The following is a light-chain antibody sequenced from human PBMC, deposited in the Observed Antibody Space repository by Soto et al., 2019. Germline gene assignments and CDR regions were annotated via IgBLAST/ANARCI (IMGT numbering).Light chain of an antibody. CDR2: GAS. Sequence: EIVLTQSPGTVSLSPGDRATLACRASQSVSNNYVAWYQQKPGQAPRLLIYGASTRATGIPARFSGSGSGTEFTLTISSLQSEDFAVYYCQQYNNWRTFGQGTKVDIK. CDR3: QQYNNWRT. CDR1: QSVSNN. V-gene: IGKV3-15*01. J-gene: IGKJ1*01.